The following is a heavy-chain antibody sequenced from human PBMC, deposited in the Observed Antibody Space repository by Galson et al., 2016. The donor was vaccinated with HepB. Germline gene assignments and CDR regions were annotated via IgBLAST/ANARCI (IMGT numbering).Heavy chain of an antibody. J-gene: IGHJ4*02. CDR3: AREPSTVTSLVVDY. Sequence: SLRLSCAASGFTFSSYSMNWVRQAPGKGLEWVSYISGSSHTIYYADSVKDRFTIFSDDAKNSLYLQMNSLRAEDTAMYYCAREPSTVTSLVVDYWGQGTLVTVSS. V-gene: IGHV3-48*01. D-gene: IGHD4-17*01. CDR2: ISGSSHTI. CDR1: GFTFSSYS.